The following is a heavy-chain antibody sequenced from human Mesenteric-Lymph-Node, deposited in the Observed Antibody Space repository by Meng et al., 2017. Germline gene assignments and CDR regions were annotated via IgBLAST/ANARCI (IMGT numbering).Heavy chain of an antibody. V-gene: IGHV1-2*06. J-gene: IGHJ5*02. CDR3: APSRGFCSGGSCYLGRFDP. Sequence: ASVKVSCKASGYTFTSYYMHWVRQAPGQGLEWMGRINPNSGGTNYAQKFQGRVTMTRDTSISTAYMELSRLRSDDTAVYYCAPSRGFCSGGSCYLGRFDPWGQGTLVTVSS. CDR1: GYTFTSYY. D-gene: IGHD2-15*01. CDR2: INPNSGGT.